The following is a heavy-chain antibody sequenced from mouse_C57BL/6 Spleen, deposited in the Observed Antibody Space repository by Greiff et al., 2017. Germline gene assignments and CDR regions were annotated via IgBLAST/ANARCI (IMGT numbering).Heavy chain of an antibody. Sequence: VQLQQSDAELVKPGASVKISCKVSGYTFTDHTIHWMKQRPEQGLEWIGYIYPRDGSTKYNEKFKGKATLTADKSSSTAYMQLNSLTSEDSAVYFCAREGGYDYDEAWFAYWGQGTLVTVSA. V-gene: IGHV1-78*01. CDR2: IYPRDGST. CDR1: GYTFTDHT. CDR3: AREGGYDYDEAWFAY. D-gene: IGHD2-4*01. J-gene: IGHJ3*01.